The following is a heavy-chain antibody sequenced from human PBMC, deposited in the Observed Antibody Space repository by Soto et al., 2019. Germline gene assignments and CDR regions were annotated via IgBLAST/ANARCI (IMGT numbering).Heavy chain of an antibody. Sequence: ASVKVSCKASGYTFTGYYMHWVRQAPGQGLEWMGWINPNSGGTNYAQKFQGWVTMTRDTSISTAYMELSRLRSDDTAVYYFARDPLLWFGELLSGWFDPWGQGTLVTVSS. D-gene: IGHD3-10*01. CDR2: INPNSGGT. CDR3: ARDPLLWFGELLSGWFDP. CDR1: GYTFTGYY. J-gene: IGHJ5*02. V-gene: IGHV1-2*04.